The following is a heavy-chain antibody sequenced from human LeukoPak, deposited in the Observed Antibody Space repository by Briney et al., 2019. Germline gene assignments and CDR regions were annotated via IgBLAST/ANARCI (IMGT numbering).Heavy chain of an antibody. CDR2: ISYDGSYQ. V-gene: IGHV3-30*18. J-gene: IGHJ4*02. CDR3: AKEEDSSGWQYDY. Sequence: PGGSLRLSCAASGFTFSRNGMHWVRQAPGKGLEWVAVISYDGSYQYYSDSVEGRFTISRDNPKNTLYLQMNSLRAEDTALYYCAKEEDSSGWQYDYWGQGTLVTVSS. D-gene: IGHD6-19*01. CDR1: GFTFSRNG.